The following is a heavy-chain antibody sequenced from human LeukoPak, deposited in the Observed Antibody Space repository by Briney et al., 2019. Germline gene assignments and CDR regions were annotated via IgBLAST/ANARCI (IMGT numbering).Heavy chain of an antibody. Sequence: GRSLRLSCAASGFSFSSYAIHWVRQAPGKGLEWVAAISFDGSREYYADSVKGRITISRDNSKNTLNLQMNSLRAEDTAVYYCARDIWEVAAGARLDYWGQGTLVTVSS. D-gene: IGHD2-15*01. CDR1: GFSFSSYA. CDR3: ARDIWEVAAGARLDY. J-gene: IGHJ4*02. V-gene: IGHV3-33*05. CDR2: ISFDGSRE.